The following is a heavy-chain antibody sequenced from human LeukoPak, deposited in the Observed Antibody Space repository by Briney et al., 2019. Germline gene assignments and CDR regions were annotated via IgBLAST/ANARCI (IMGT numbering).Heavy chain of an antibody. D-gene: IGHD4-17*01. J-gene: IGHJ6*03. Sequence: PSETLSLTCAVYGGSFSGYYWSWIRQPPGKGLEWIGEINHSGSTNYNPSLKSRVTISVDTSKNQFSLKLSSVTAADTAVYYCARGYGDYPYYMDVWGKGTTVTVSS. V-gene: IGHV4-34*01. CDR1: GGSFSGYY. CDR2: INHSGST. CDR3: ARGYGDYPYYMDV.